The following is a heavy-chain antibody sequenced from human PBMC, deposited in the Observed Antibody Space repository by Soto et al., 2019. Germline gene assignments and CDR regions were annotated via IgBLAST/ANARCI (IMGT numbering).Heavy chain of an antibody. Sequence: GGSLRLSCAASGFIFSDYVMSWVRQAPGKGLEWVSSISDSGDSTYSADSVKGRFTISRDNSKETVYPQMNSLRAEDTAVYYCAKAILYYYYGMDVWGQGTTVTVSS. D-gene: IGHD2-15*01. V-gene: IGHV3-23*01. CDR3: AKAILYYYYGMDV. CDR2: ISDSGDST. CDR1: GFIFSDYV. J-gene: IGHJ6*02.